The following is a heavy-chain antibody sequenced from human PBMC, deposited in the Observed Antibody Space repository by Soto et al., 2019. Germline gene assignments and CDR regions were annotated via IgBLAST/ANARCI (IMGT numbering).Heavy chain of an antibody. Sequence: ASVKVSCKASGYTFTSYGISWVRQAPGQGLEWMGWISAYNGNTSYAQKLQGRVTMTADTSTSTAYMELRSLRSDDTAVYYCARDRVAAAQFDPWGQGTRVTVSS. D-gene: IGHD6-13*01. CDR2: ISAYNGNT. CDR1: GYTFTSYG. CDR3: ARDRVAAAQFDP. J-gene: IGHJ5*02. V-gene: IGHV1-18*04.